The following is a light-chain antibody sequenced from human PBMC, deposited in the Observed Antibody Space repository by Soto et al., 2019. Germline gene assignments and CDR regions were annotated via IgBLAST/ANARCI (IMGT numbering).Light chain of an antibody. CDR2: AAS. Sequence: DIQMTQSPSSLSASVGDRVTITCRSRQDINNFLAWYQQKPGKVPKLLIYAASTLQSGVPSRFSGSGSGTDFSRTISSLQPEDVATYYCQKYDSGPWPFGQGTKVDIK. CDR3: QKYDSGPWP. J-gene: IGKJ1*01. V-gene: IGKV1-27*01. CDR1: QDINNF.